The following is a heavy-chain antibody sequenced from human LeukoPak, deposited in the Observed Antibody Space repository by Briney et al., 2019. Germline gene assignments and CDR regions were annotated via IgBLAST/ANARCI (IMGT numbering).Heavy chain of an antibody. CDR1: GFTFSSYA. CDR3: ARAVGVPTLGYYMDV. CDR2: ISYDGSNK. Sequence: GGSLRLSCAASGFTFSSYAMHWVRQAPGKGLEWVAVISYDGSNKYYADSVKGRFTISRDNSKNTLYLQMNSLRAEDTAVYYCARAVGVPTLGYYMDVWGKGTTVTVSS. D-gene: IGHD2/OR15-2a*01. J-gene: IGHJ6*03. V-gene: IGHV3-30*01.